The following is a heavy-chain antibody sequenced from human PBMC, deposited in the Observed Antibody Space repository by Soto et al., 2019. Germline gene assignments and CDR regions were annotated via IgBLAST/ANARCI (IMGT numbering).Heavy chain of an antibody. D-gene: IGHD4-17*01. CDR1: GASIRDGDYY. J-gene: IGHJ4*02. Sequence: QVRLQESGPRLVKPSQTLSLTCSVSGASIRDGDYYWSWLRQPPGKGPEWIGIIDYTGGTHYNPTLTGAVSTSVETSANQFSLKVNFVTAADSAVYYCARVGYGDYGRGYSFDYWGPGILVTVSS. CDR2: IDYTGGT. CDR3: ARVGYGDYGRGYSFDY. V-gene: IGHV4-30-4*01.